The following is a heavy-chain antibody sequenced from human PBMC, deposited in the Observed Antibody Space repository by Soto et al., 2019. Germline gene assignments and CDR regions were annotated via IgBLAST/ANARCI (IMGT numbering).Heavy chain of an antibody. CDR1: GFTFSSYW. D-gene: IGHD2-2*01. V-gene: IGHV3-7*05. CDR2: IKQDGSEK. CDR3: VADLNIVVVPATENNWFDP. Sequence: GGSLRLSCAASGFTFSSYWMSWVRQAPGKGLEWVANIKQDGSEKYYVDSVKGRFTISRENAKNSLYLQMTSLRAEDTAVYYCVADLNIVVVPATENNWFDPWGQGTLVTVSS. J-gene: IGHJ5*02.